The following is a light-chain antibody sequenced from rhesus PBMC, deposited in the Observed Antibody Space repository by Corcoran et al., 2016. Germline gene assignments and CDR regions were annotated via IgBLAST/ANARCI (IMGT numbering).Light chain of an antibody. J-gene: IGLJ6*01. CDR1: SSDIGGYNY. CDR3: SSYAGSNTYV. V-gene: IGLV2-32*02. CDR2: EVS. Sequence: QAALTQPRSVSGSPGQSVTISCPGTSSDIGGYNYVSWYQHHPGTAPKLMIYEVSKRPSGVSDRFSGSKSGNPASLTISGLQAEDEADYYCSSYAGSNTYVFGSGTKLTVL.